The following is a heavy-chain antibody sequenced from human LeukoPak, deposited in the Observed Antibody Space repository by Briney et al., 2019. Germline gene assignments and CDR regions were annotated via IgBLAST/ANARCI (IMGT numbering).Heavy chain of an antibody. J-gene: IGHJ4*02. CDR3: RFVVAAGDRDY. CDR1: GSTSNKYA. V-gene: IGHV3-64*02. D-gene: IGHD6-13*01. CDR2: IGSDGGSP. Sequence: GGSLRLSCAASGSTSNKYAMQWVRQSPGKRLEYVSAIGSDGGSPYYADSVKGRFTVSRDSSKNTLYLQMGSLRAEDMAVYYCRFVVAAGDRDYWGRGTLVTVSS.